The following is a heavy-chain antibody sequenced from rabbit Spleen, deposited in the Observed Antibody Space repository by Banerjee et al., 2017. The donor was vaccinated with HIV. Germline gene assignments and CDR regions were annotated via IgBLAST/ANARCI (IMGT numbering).Heavy chain of an antibody. CDR1: GFTLSSYY. Sequence: HLKESGGGLVQPGGSLKLSCTASGFTLSSYYMNWVRQVPGKGLEWIGYIDPVFGITYYANWVNGRFSISRENAQNTVFLQMTSLTAADTATYFCVREVAAKFNLWGPGTLVTVS. J-gene: IGHJ4*01. D-gene: IGHD4-1*01. CDR3: VREVAAKFNL. V-gene: IGHV1S7*01. CDR2: IDPVFGIT.